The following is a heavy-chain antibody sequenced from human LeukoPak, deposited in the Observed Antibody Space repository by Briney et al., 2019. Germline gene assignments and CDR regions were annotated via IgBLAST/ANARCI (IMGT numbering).Heavy chain of an antibody. Sequence: GGSLRLSCAASAFTFSRYWMTWVRQAPGKGLEWVANIKEDGSEKYYVDSVKGRFSISRDNTKNSLYLQMNSPRAEDTAVYYCARGGYTSSWYISRDYWGQGTLVTVSS. CDR1: AFTFSRYW. V-gene: IGHV3-7*01. CDR2: IKEDGSEK. CDR3: ARGGYTSSWYISRDY. J-gene: IGHJ4*02. D-gene: IGHD6-13*01.